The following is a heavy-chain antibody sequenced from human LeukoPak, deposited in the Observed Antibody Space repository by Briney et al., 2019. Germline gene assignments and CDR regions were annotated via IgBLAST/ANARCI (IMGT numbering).Heavy chain of an antibody. CDR1: GGSISSGGYS. J-gene: IGHJ4*02. D-gene: IGHD4-17*01. V-gene: IGHV4-31*03. Sequence: PSETLSLTCTVSGGSISSGGYSWSWIRQHPGKGLEWIGYIYYSGSTYYNPSLKSRVTISVDTSKNQFSLKLSSVTAADTAVYYCARAPLDYGDNYFDYWGQGTLVTVSS. CDR2: IYYSGST. CDR3: ARAPLDYGDNYFDY.